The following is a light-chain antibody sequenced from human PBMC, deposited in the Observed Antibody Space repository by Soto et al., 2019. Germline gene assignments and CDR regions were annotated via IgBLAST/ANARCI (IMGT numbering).Light chain of an antibody. V-gene: IGLV2-14*01. CDR3: SSYTSSSTLMV. J-gene: IGLJ2*01. CDR2: EVS. CDR1: SSDVGGYNY. Sequence: QSALTQPASVSGSPGQSITISCTGTSSDVGGYNYVSWYQQHPGKAPKLMIYEVSNRPSGVSNRFSGSKSGNTASLTISGLQAEDEADYYCSSYTSSSTLMVFDGGTKVTVL.